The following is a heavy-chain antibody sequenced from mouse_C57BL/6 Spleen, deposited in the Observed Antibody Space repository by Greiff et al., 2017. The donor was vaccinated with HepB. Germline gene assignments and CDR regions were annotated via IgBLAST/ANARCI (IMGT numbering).Heavy chain of an antibody. CDR2: ISDGGSYT. V-gene: IGHV5-4*01. CDR1: GFTFSSYA. J-gene: IGHJ2*01. CDR3: ARDQSYYYGSSPYYFDY. Sequence: EVKLQESGGGLVKPGGSLKLSCAASGFTFSSYAMSWVRQTPEKRLEWVATISDGGSYTYYPDNVKGRFTISRDNAKNNLYLQMSHLKSEDTAMYYCARDQSYYYGSSPYYFDYWGQGTTLTVSS. D-gene: IGHD1-1*01.